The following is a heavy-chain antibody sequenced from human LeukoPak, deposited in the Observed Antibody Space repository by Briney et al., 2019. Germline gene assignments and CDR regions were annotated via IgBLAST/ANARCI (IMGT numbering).Heavy chain of an antibody. CDR2: IYTDGRT. CDR3: ARGRGDSRRDFDY. V-gene: IGHV4-61*02. Sequence: PSETLSLTCTVSGGSISSGTYYWSWTRQPAGKGLEWIGRIYTDGRTNYNPSLKSRATISVDTSQNHFSLKLRSVTAADTAVYYCARGRGDSRRDFDYWGQGTLVTVSS. D-gene: IGHD2-21*02. CDR1: GGSISSGTYY. J-gene: IGHJ4*02.